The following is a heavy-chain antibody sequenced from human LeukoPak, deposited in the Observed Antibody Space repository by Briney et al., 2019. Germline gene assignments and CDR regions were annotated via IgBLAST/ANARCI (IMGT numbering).Heavy chain of an antibody. D-gene: IGHD3-22*01. CDR2: INDNGGST. CDR1: GFTFSSYA. Sequence: GGSLRLSCAASGFTFSSYAMSWVRQAPGKGLEWVSSINDNGGSTYYADSVKGRFTISRDNPKNTLYLQMDSLRAEDTAEYYCAKYYYDSNGYRIDYWGQGTLVTVSS. J-gene: IGHJ4*02. V-gene: IGHV3-23*01. CDR3: AKYYYDSNGYRIDY.